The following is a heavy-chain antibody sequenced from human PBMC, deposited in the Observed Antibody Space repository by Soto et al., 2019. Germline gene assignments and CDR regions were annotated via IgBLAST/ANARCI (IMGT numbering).Heavy chain of an antibody. CDR2: ISSSGSTI. Sequence: GGSLRLSCAASGFTFSSYEMNWVRQAPGKGLEWVSYISSSGSTIYYADSVKGRFTISRDNAKNSLYLQMNSLRAEDTAVYYCARVSVGWYYAFDIWGQGTMVTVSS. J-gene: IGHJ3*02. V-gene: IGHV3-48*03. CDR1: GFTFSSYE. CDR3: ARVSVGWYYAFDI. D-gene: IGHD6-19*01.